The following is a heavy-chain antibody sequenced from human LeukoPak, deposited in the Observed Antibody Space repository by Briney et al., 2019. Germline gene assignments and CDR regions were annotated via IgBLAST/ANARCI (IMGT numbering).Heavy chain of an antibody. CDR2: INPNSGDT. D-gene: IGHD2-2*01. J-gene: IGHJ4*02. Sequence: GASVRVSSKASGYTFTVYYLHWVRQAPGPGFEWMGWINPNSGDTNYTLKFQGRVTMSRDTSISTAHMELSRLRSDDTAVDYCSRANPLYCSSSTCVFDYWGQGTLVTVSS. CDR1: GYTFTVYY. CDR3: SRANPLYCSSSTCVFDY. V-gene: IGHV1-2*02.